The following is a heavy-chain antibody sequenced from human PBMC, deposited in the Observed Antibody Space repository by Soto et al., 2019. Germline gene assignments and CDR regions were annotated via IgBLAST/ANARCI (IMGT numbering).Heavy chain of an antibody. D-gene: IGHD4-4*01. J-gene: IGHJ5*02. CDR2: IYYSGST. Sequence: KTSETLSLTCTVSGGSISSGDYYWSWIRQPPGKGLEWIGYIYYSGSTYYNPSLKSRVTISVDTSKNQFSLKLSSVTAADTAVYYCARDYSNDGWFDPWGQGTLVTVSS. V-gene: IGHV4-30-4*01. CDR1: GGSISSGDYY. CDR3: ARDYSNDGWFDP.